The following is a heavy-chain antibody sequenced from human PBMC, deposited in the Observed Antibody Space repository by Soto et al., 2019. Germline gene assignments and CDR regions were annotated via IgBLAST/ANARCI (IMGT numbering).Heavy chain of an antibody. CDR2: IIPIFGTA. V-gene: IGHV1-69*01. CDR3: ARRVKVLRFLEWSNWFDP. J-gene: IGHJ5*02. D-gene: IGHD3-3*01. CDR1: GGTFSSYA. Sequence: QVQLVQSGAEVKKPGSSVKVSCKASGGTFSSYAISWVRQAPGQGLEWMGGIIPIFGTANYAQKFQGRVTITADESTSTAYREVSSVRSEDTAVYYCARRVKVLRFLEWSNWFDPWGQGTLVTVSS.